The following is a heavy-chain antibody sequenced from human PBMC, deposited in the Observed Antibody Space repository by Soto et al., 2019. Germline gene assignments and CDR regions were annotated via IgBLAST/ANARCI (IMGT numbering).Heavy chain of an antibody. D-gene: IGHD6-19*01. CDR3: ARGSVAQYYYYGMDV. J-gene: IGHJ6*02. Sequence: PSETLSLTCTVSGGSISSSSYYWGWIRQPPGKGLEWIGSIYYSGSTYYNPSLKSRVTISVDTSKNQFSLKLSSVTAADTAVYYCARGSVAQYYYYGMDVWGQGTTVTVSS. CDR2: IYYSGST. CDR1: GGSISSSSYY. V-gene: IGHV4-39*01.